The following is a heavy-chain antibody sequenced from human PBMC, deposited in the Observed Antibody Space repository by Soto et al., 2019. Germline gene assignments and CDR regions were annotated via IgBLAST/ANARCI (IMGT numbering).Heavy chain of an antibody. D-gene: IGHD3-22*01. J-gene: IGHJ4*02. Sequence: ESLRVSCAASGFTFISYTMSWVRQAPGKGLEWVSAISGSGGSTYYADSVKGRFTISRDNSKNTLYLQMNSLRAEDTAVYYCAKVFPPTISYYYDSSGPIDYWGQGTLVTVSS. CDR2: ISGSGGST. CDR3: AKVFPPTISYYYDSSGPIDY. CDR1: GFTFISYT. V-gene: IGHV3-23*01.